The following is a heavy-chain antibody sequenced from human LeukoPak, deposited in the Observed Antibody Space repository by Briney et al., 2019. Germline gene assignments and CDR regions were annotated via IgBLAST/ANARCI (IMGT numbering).Heavy chain of an antibody. CDR3: AKFRTSSGPRDFDS. D-gene: IGHD1-1*01. CDR2: IWYDGSNE. J-gene: IGHJ4*02. Sequence: GGSLRLSCAASGFTFSSYGMHWVRQAPGKGLEWVAVIWYDGSNEYYADSVKGRFSISRDTSKSTLYLQMNSLRAEDTALYYCAKFRTSSGPRDFDSWGQGTLVTVSS. CDR1: GFTFSSYG. V-gene: IGHV3-33*06.